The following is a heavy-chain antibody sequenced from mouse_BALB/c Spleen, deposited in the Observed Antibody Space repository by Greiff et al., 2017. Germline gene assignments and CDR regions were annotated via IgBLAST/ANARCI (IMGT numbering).Heavy chain of an antibody. Sequence: VKLQESGAELARPGASVKLSCKASGYTFTSYWMQWVKQRPGQGLEWIGAIYPGDGDTRYTQKFKGKATLTADKSSSTAYMQLSSLASEDSAVYYCARGGPLDYWGQGTTLTVSS. V-gene: IGHV1-87*01. CDR2: IYPGDGDT. J-gene: IGHJ2*01. CDR1: GYTFTSYW. D-gene: IGHD3-1*01. CDR3: ARGGPLDY.